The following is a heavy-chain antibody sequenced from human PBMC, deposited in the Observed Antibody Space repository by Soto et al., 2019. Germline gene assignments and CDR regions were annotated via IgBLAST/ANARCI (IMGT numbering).Heavy chain of an antibody. CDR1: GGTISSFP. V-gene: IGHV1-69*01. D-gene: IGHD3-3*01. Sequence: QVQLVQSGAEVKKPGSSVKVSCTTAGGTISSFPINWGRQAPGQGLEWMGGIIPSDGTAKYAEKFQGRVTITADASSSTAYMDLSSLRSEDTAVYYCARSFTKSRRGGVAFDYWGQGTLLTVSP. J-gene: IGHJ4*02. CDR3: ARSFTKSRRGGVAFDY. CDR2: IIPSDGTA.